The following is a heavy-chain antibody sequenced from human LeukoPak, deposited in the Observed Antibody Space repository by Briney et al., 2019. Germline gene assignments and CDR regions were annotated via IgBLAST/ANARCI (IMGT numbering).Heavy chain of an antibody. D-gene: IGHD2-2*01. V-gene: IGHV4-39*01. CDR1: GGSISSSSYY. J-gene: IGHJ6*03. CDR2: IYYSGST. CDR3: ARGPSSTSFYYYYYMDV. Sequence: SETLSLTCTVSGGSISSSSYYWGWIRQPPGKGLEWIGSIYYSGSTYYNPSLKSRVTISVDTSKNQFSLKLSSVTAADTAVYYCARGPSSTSFYYYYYMDVWGKGTTVTVSS.